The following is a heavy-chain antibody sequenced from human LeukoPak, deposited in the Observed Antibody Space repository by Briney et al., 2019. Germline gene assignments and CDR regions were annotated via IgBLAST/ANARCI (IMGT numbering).Heavy chain of an antibody. D-gene: IGHD2-8*01. J-gene: IGHJ4*02. Sequence: SETLSLTCTVSGGSISSSNSYWGWIRQPPGKGLEWIGSIYYTGSTYSNPSLKSRVTISMDTSKNQFSLKLSSVTAADTAVYSCARGYCTNAVCSAGPTQAWDQGTLVTVSS. V-gene: IGHV4-39*07. CDR2: IYYTGST. CDR3: ARGYCTNAVCSAGPTQA. CDR1: GGSISSSNSY.